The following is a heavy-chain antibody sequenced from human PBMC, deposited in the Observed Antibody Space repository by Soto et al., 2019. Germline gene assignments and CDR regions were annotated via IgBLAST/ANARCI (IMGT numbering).Heavy chain of an antibody. D-gene: IGHD2-2*01. Sequence: QVQLVQSGAEVKKPGSSVKVSCKASGGTFGSYAISWLRQAPGQGLEWRGGIIPIPGTANYAQKFQGRVTIAADEATSTAYMELRSLRSEDTAVYYCARSQGSSSSLEIYYYYYYGMDVWGQGTTVTVSS. V-gene: IGHV1-69*01. J-gene: IGHJ6*02. CDR2: IIPIPGTA. CDR3: ARSQGSSSSLEIYYYYYYGMDV. CDR1: GGTFGSYA.